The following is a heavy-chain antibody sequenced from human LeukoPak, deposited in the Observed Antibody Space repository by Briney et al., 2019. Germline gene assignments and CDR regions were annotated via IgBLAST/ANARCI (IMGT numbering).Heavy chain of an antibody. Sequence: SVKVSCKASGGTFSSYAISWVRQAPGQGLEWMGGIIPIFGTANYAQKFQGRVTMTRDTSTSTVYMELSSLRSEDTAVYYCARSLAAAGPDYWGQGTLVTVSS. CDR1: GGTFSSYA. CDR3: ARSLAAAGPDY. CDR2: IIPIFGTA. V-gene: IGHV1-69*05. D-gene: IGHD6-13*01. J-gene: IGHJ4*02.